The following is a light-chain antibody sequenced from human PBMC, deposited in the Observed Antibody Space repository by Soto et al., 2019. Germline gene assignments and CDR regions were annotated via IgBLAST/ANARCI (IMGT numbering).Light chain of an antibody. Sequence: QSALTQPPSASGSPGQSVTISCTGTSSDVGGYNYVSWYQHHPGKAPKLMIYEVSERPSGVPDRFSGSKSSNTASLTVSGLQAEDEADYYCSSYAGSNNVVFGTGTKLTVL. J-gene: IGLJ1*01. CDR2: EVS. CDR3: SSYAGSNNVV. CDR1: SSDVGGYNY. V-gene: IGLV2-8*01.